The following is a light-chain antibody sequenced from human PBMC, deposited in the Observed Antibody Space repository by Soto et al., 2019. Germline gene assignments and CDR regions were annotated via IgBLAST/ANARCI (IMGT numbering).Light chain of an antibody. Sequence: ERVMTQSPATLSVSPGERATLSCRASQSVRSNLAWYQQTPGQAPRLLIYGASTRATGIPDRFRGSGSGTEFTLNISSLQSEDFASYYCQQYDDWPRTFGQGTRVQIK. CDR2: GAS. CDR1: QSVRSN. CDR3: QQYDDWPRT. J-gene: IGKJ1*01. V-gene: IGKV3D-15*01.